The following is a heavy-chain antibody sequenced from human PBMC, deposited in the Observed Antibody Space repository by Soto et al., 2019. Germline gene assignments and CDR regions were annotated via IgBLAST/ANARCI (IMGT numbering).Heavy chain of an antibody. V-gene: IGHV3-33*08. CDR3: ARDSRKGTYFDY. CDR2: IWYDGSNK. CDR1: GFNFESHW. D-gene: IGHD1-1*01. J-gene: IGHJ4*02. Sequence: GGSLRLSCAASGFNFESHWLSWVRQAPGKGLEWVAVIWYDGSNKYYADSVKGRFTISRDNSKNTLYLQMNSLRAEDTAVYYCARDSRKGTYFDYWGQGTLVTVSS.